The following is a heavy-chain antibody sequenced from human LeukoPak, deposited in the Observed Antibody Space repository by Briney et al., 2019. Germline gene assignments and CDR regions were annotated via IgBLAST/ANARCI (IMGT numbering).Heavy chain of an antibody. D-gene: IGHD5-12*01. V-gene: IGHV3-23*01. CDR1: GFTFGIYA. CDR3: AKVISGYSADDWYRGYYFDY. CDR2: ISGNSDNT. J-gene: IGHJ4*02. Sequence: GESLKISCAASGFTFGIYAVSWVRQAPGRGLEWVSVISGNSDNTHYADSVKGRFTISRDNSKNTLYLQMNSLRAEDTAIYYCAKVISGYSADDWYRGYYFDYWGQGTLVTVSP.